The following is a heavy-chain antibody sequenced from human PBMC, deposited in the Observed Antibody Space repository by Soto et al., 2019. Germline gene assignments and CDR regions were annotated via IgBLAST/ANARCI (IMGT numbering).Heavy chain of an antibody. Sequence: VQLVESGGGLVQPGGSLRLSCAASGFTLSSYWMHWVRQAPGKGLVWVSRINSDGRSTNYADSVKGRFTIARDNAKNTPYLPMNSLRAEDTAVYYCARAGAGITDYWGQGTLVTVSS. V-gene: IGHV3-74*01. D-gene: IGHD6-19*01. CDR3: ARAGAGITDY. CDR1: GFTLSSYW. J-gene: IGHJ4*02. CDR2: INSDGRST.